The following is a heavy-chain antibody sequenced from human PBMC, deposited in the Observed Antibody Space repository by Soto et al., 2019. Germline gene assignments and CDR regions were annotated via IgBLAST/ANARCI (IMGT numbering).Heavy chain of an antibody. CDR3: ARDRDHNYGSGYNWFDP. CDR1: GGSISSSGYY. CDR2: IYYSGTT. D-gene: IGHD3-10*01. J-gene: IGHJ5*02. V-gene: IGHV4-31*03. Sequence: SETLSLTCTVPGGSISSSGYYWSWIRQPPGKGLEWIGYIYYSGTTHYNPSLESRVTISVDTSKNQFSLKLSSVTAADTAVYYCARDRDHNYGSGYNWFDPWGQGTLVTVSS.